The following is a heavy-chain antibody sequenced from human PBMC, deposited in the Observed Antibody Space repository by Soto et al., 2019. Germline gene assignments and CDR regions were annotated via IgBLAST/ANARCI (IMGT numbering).Heavy chain of an antibody. CDR1: GFIFSSYA. CDR2: ISGSGGST. Sequence: EVQLLESGGGLVQPGGSLRLSCAASGFIFSSYAMSWVRQAPGKGLEWVSAISGSGGSTYYADSVKGRFTISRDNSKNTLYLQMNSLRAEDTAVYYCAKGLYCSSTSCSKTSYYYYYGMDVWGQGTTVTVSS. CDR3: AKGLYCSSTSCSKTSYYYYYGMDV. J-gene: IGHJ6*02. D-gene: IGHD2-2*01. V-gene: IGHV3-23*01.